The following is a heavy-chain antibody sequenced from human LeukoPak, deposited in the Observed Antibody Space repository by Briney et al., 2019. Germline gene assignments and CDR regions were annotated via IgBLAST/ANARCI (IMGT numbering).Heavy chain of an antibody. D-gene: IGHD4-23*01. CDR2: INHSGST. Sequence: SETLYLTCAVYGGSFSGCYWSWIRQPPGKGLEWIGEINHSGSTNYNPSLKSRVTISVDTSKNQFSLKLSSVTAADTAVYYCARTRLGLRWSYVFWGQGTLATVSS. V-gene: IGHV4-34*01. CDR3: ARTRLGLRWSYVF. CDR1: GGSFSGCY. J-gene: IGHJ4*02.